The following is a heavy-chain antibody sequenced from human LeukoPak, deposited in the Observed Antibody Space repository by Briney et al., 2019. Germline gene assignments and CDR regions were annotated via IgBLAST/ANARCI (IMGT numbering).Heavy chain of an antibody. Sequence: KSSETLSLTCTVSGVSISSYYWSWIRQPPGKGLEWIGYIYYSGSTNYNPSHKSRVTISIDTTKNQFSLKLTSVTAADTAVYYCARLLGPLDYVWGSSRSKWGQGTLVTVSS. CDR2: IYYSGST. J-gene: IGHJ4*02. CDR3: ARLLGPLDYVWGSSRSK. V-gene: IGHV4-59*08. CDR1: GVSISSYY. D-gene: IGHD3-16*02.